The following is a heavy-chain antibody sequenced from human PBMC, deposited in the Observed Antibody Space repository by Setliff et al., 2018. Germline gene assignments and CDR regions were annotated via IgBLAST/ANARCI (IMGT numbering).Heavy chain of an antibody. J-gene: IGHJ5*02. CDR3: GRSEAYNWFDP. CDR2: MYSGGNT. CDR1: GGRISGSNHY. V-gene: IGHV4-39*07. Sequence: PSETLSLTCTVAGGRISGSNHYSGWVRQHPGKWLGWIGSMYSGGNTYYYPSLKSRPTISIDTSKNQFSLKLNSVTAADTAVDYCGRSEAYNWFDPWGQGTLVTVS.